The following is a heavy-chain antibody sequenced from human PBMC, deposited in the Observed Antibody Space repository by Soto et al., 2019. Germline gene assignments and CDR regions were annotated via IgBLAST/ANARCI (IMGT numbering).Heavy chain of an antibody. Sequence: PGVSLRLSCAASGFTFGSYSMNWVRQAPGKWLEWVSNISSSSSTIYYADSVKGRFTISRGNAKNSLYLQMSSLRDEDTAEYHCARDYLYSSGPAVDYWGQGTQVTVSS. J-gene: IGHJ4*02. CDR2: ISSSSSTI. CDR3: ARDYLYSSGPAVDY. V-gene: IGHV3-48*02. CDR1: GFTFGSYS. D-gene: IGHD6-19*01.